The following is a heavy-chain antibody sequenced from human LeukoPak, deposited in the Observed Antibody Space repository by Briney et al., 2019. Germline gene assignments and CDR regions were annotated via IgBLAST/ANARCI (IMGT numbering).Heavy chain of an antibody. D-gene: IGHD3-3*01. CDR3: ARTTYYDFWSGYYFGSYYYYMDV. CDR1: SVFISSYY. J-gene: IGHJ6*03. CDR2: NYNSGSP. V-gene: IGHV4-4*07. Sequence: SETLSLPCTVSSVFISSYYWSCLRQPTGKGLVWIGHNYNSGSPQYNASLKSRVTMSVDTSKNQFSLKLSSVTAADTAVYYCARTTYYDFWSGYYFGSYYYYMDVWGKGTTVTVSS.